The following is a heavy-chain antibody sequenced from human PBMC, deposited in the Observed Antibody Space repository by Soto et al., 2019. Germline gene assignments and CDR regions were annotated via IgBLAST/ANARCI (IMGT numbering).Heavy chain of an antibody. Sequence: SETLSLTCTVSGGSISSYYWSWIRQPPGKGLEWIGYIYYSGSTNYNPSLKSRVTISVDTSKNQFSLKLSSVTAADTAVYYCASSAPDPPYSGYVYFDYWGQGTLVTVSS. CDR3: ASSAPDPPYSGYVYFDY. CDR2: IYYSGST. V-gene: IGHV4-59*01. CDR1: GGSISSYY. J-gene: IGHJ4*02. D-gene: IGHD5-12*01.